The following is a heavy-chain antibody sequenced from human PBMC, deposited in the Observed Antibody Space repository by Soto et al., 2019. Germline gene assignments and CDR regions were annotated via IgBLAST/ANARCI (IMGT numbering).Heavy chain of an antibody. Sequence: GASVKVSCKASGYSFTDSHIHWVRQAPGQGLEWLGRINPTSGGTSTSQKFQGWVTMTRYRSISTVYMELTRLRSDDTAVYFCARGHSTDCSNGVCSFFYNHEMDVWGQGTTVTV. D-gene: IGHD2-8*01. CDR1: GYSFTDSH. CDR2: INPTSGGT. V-gene: IGHV1-2*04. J-gene: IGHJ6*02. CDR3: ARGHSTDCSNGVCSFFYNHEMDV.